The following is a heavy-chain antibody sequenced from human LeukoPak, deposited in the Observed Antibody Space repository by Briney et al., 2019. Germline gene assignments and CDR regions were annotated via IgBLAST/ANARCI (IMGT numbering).Heavy chain of an antibody. CDR2: ISSSSSYI. J-gene: IGHJ4*02. CDR1: GFTFSSYS. V-gene: IGHV3-21*01. Sequence: GSLRLSCAASGFTFSSYSMNWVRQAPGKGLEWVSSISSSSSYIYYAGSVKGRFTISRDNAKNSLYLQMNSLRAEDTAVYYCAREGHYYDSSGYYPFDYWGQGTLVTVSS. CDR3: AREGHYYDSSGYYPFDY. D-gene: IGHD3-22*01.